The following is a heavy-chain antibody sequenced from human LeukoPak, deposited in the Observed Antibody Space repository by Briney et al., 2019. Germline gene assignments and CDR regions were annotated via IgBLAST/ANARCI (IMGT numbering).Heavy chain of an antibody. CDR2: IYYSGST. Sequence: SETLSLTCAVCGGSISISNWWSWVRPPPGKGLEWIGEIYYSGSTNYNPSLKSRVTISVDKSKNQFSLKLSSVTAADTAVYYCASRLYSSARNFDYWGQGTLVTVSS. D-gene: IGHD6-19*01. CDR3: ASRLYSSARNFDY. V-gene: IGHV4-4*02. CDR1: GGSISISNW. J-gene: IGHJ4*02.